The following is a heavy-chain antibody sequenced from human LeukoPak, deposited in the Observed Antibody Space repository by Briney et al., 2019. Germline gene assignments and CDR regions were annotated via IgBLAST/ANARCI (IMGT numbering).Heavy chain of an antibody. Sequence: GGSLRLSCAASEFTFSSYAMNWVRQAPGKGLEWVSAISGSGSSTYYADSVKGRFIISRDNSKNTLYLQMNSLRAEDTAVYYCASRRGYSYGFNYWGQGTLVTVSS. CDR2: ISGSGSST. CDR1: EFTFSSYA. CDR3: ASRRGYSYGFNY. V-gene: IGHV3-23*01. D-gene: IGHD5-18*01. J-gene: IGHJ4*02.